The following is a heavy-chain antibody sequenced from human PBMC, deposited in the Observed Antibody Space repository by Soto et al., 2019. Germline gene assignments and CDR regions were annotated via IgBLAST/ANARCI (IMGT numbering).Heavy chain of an antibody. J-gene: IGHJ4*02. CDR1: RLTLSRYP. CDR2: ISVDGGST. CDR3: AKDGIRGIHIDN. V-gene: IGHV3-23*01. Sequence: PGGSLRLSCAASRLTLSRYPMSWVRQAPGKGLQWVSSISVDGGSTYYPDSVKGRFTISRDSSNNTLYLKMNSLRAEDTAVYYCAKDGIRGIHIDNWGQGT.